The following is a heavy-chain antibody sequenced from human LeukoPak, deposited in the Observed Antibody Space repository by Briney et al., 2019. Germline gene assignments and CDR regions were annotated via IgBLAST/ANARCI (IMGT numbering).Heavy chain of an antibody. CDR2: IYYSGST. V-gene: IGHV4-59*08. J-gene: IGHJ5*02. CDR1: GGSISSYY. D-gene: IGHD3-16*01. CDR3: ASSMITWGGVISNWFDP. Sequence: SETLSLTCVVSGGSISSYYWSWIRQPPGTGLEWIGYIYYSGSTNYNPSLKSRVTISVDTSKNQFSLKMSSVTAADTAVYYCASSMITWGGVISNWFDPWGQGTQVTVSS.